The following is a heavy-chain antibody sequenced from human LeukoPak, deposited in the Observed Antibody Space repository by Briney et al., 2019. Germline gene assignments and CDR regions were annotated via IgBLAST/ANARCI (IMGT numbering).Heavy chain of an antibody. J-gene: IGHJ4*02. D-gene: IGHD6-19*01. CDR1: GYSISSGSDY. CDR2: IYYSGST. CDR3: ARHAAGSGWYPVDY. V-gene: IGHV4-39*01. Sequence: PSETLSLTCTVSGYSISSGSDYWGWIRQPPGKGLEWLGSIYYSGSTYHNPSLKSRVTISADTSKNQFSLKVTSVTAADTAIYYCARHAAGSGWYPVDYWGQGTLVTVSS.